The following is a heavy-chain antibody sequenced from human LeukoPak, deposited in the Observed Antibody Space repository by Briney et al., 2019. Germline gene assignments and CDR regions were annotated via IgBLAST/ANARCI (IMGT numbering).Heavy chain of an antibody. CDR3: ASGLVAYCGGDCYSQEHIQH. J-gene: IGHJ1*01. V-gene: IGHV1-8*03. CDR2: MNPNSGNT. Sequence: ASVKVSCKASGYTFTSYDINWVRQATGQGLEWMGWMNPNSGNTGYAQKFQGRVTITRNTSISTAYMELSSLRSEDTAVYYCASGLVAYCGGDCYSQEHIQHWGQGTLVTVSS. D-gene: IGHD2-21*02. CDR1: GYTFTSYD.